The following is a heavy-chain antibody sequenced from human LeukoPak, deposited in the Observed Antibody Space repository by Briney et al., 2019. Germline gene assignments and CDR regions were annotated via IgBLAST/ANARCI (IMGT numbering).Heavy chain of an antibody. CDR3: AKKGQFSRTNYYFDY. D-gene: IGHD5-24*01. CDR2: VSASGIST. J-gene: IGHJ4*02. V-gene: IGHV3-23*01. Sequence: PGGSLRLSCAASGFTFSSYAMGWVRQAPGKGLEWVSGVSASGISTYYEDSVKGRFTISRDNSKNTLYLQMNSLRAEDTAIYYCAKKGQFSRTNYYFDYWGQGTLVTVSS. CDR1: GFTFSSYA.